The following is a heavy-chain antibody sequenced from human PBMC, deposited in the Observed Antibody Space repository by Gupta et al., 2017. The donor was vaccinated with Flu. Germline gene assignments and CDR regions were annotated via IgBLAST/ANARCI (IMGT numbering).Heavy chain of an antibody. D-gene: IGHD3-10*01. CDR3: ARDPHYGSGTDGLDV. CDR1: GASIISYK. V-gene: IGHV4-4*07. J-gene: IGHJ6*02. Sequence: QVQLQESGPGLAKRSETLSLRGTFSGASIISYKRSWIWQPAGKGLEWIGRIYSTGSADYNPSLKSRVSMSVDTSKNQFSLKLSSVTAADTAVYYCARDPHYGSGTDGLDVWGQGTTVIVSS. CDR2: IYSTGSA.